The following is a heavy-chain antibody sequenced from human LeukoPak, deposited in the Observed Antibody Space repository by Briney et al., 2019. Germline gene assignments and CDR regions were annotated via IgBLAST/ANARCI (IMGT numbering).Heavy chain of an antibody. D-gene: IGHD5-18*01. CDR3: ARDGLYSYGYSYFDY. J-gene: IGHJ4*02. V-gene: IGHV4-39*07. CDR1: GGSISSSSYY. Sequence: SSETLSLTCTVSGGSISSSSYYWGWIRQPPGKGLEWIGSIYYSGSTYYNPSLKSRVTMSVDTSKNQFSLKLSSVTAADTAVYYCARDGLYSYGYSYFDYWGQGTLVTVSS. CDR2: IYYSGST.